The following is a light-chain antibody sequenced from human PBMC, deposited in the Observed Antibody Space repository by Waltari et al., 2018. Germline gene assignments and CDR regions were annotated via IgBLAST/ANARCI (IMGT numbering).Light chain of an antibody. V-gene: IGLV2-8*01. CDR1: SSDVGGYNY. J-gene: IGLJ3*02. CDR3: SSYAGSNNWV. Sequence: QSALTQPPSASGSPGQSVTISCTGTSSDVGGYNYVSWYQQHPGKAPKLMIYEVSKRPSGSPVRFPGSNSGNTASLTVSGLQAEDEADYYCSSYAGSNNWVFGGGTKLTVL. CDR2: EVS.